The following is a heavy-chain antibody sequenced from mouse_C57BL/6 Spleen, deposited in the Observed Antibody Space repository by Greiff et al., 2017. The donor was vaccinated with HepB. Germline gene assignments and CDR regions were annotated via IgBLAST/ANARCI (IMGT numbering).Heavy chain of an antibody. D-gene: IGHD1-1*01. J-gene: IGHJ2*01. CDR1: GFTFSSYG. V-gene: IGHV5-6*02. CDR2: ISSGGSYT. CDR3: ARRRDYGSSYFDY. Sequence: EVKLVESGGDLVKPGGSLKLSCAASGFTFSSYGMSWVRQTPDNRLEWVATISSGGSYTYYPDSVKGRFTISRDNAKNTLYLQMSSLKSEDTAMYYCARRRDYGSSYFDYWGQGTTLTVSS.